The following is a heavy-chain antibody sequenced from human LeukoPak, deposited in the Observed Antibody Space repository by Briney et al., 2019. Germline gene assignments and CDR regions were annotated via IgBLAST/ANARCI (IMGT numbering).Heavy chain of an antibody. D-gene: IGHD3-10*01. J-gene: IGHJ4*02. V-gene: IGHV1-3*01. CDR2: INAGNGNT. CDR3: ARVAMVRGVIMLYFDY. CDR1: GYTFTSYA. Sequence: GASVKVSCKASGYTFTSYAMHWVRQAPGQRLEWMGWINAGNGNTKYSQKFQGRATITRDTSASTAYMGLSSLRSEDTAVYYCARVAMVRGVIMLYFDYWGQGTLVTVSS.